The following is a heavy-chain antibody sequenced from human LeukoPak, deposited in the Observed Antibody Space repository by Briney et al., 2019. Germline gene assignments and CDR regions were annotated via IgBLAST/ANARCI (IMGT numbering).Heavy chain of an antibody. CDR1: GFTFSSYA. V-gene: IGHV3-23*01. J-gene: IGHJ4*02. CDR3: ARDLHLLRGFFDY. Sequence: GGSLRLSCAASGFTFSSYAMSWVRQAPGKGLEWVSAISGSGGSTYYADSVKGRFTISRDNAKNSLYLQMNSLRAEDTAIYYCARDLHLLRGFFDYWGQGALVTVSS. D-gene: IGHD1-26*01. CDR2: ISGSGGST.